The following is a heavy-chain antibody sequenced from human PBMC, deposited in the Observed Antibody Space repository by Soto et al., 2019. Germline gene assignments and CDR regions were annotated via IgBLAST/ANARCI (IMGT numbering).Heavy chain of an antibody. V-gene: IGHV4-34*01. CDR2: MSHRGRT. J-gene: IGHJ3*02. CDR1: GGSVNSGNYY. CDR3: ARVERGTATTVVDAFDI. Sequence: QVQLQQWGAGLLKPSETLSLTCAVFGGSVNSGNYYWSWIRQPPGKGLEWIGEMSHRGRTHFNPSLKSRVPIPLDTSKTQFSLKMSSVPAADTDLYYCARVERGTATTVVDAFDIWAQGQWSPSLQ. D-gene: IGHD1-1*01.